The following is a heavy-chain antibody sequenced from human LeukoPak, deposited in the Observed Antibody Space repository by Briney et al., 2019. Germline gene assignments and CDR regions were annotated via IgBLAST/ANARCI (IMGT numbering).Heavy chain of an antibody. J-gene: IGHJ4*02. CDR1: GFTFSSYA. D-gene: IGHD2-15*01. CDR3: ARDRGGCSGGSCYTFDY. V-gene: IGHV3-30-3*01. CDR2: ISYDGSNK. Sequence: PGGSLRLSCAASGFTFSSYAMHWVRQAPGKGLEWVAVISYDGSNKYYADSVKGRFTISRDNSKNTLYLQMNSLRAEDTAVYYCARDRGGCSGGSCYTFDYWGQGTLVTVSS.